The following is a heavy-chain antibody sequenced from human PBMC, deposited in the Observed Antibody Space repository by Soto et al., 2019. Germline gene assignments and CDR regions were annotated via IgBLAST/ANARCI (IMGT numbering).Heavy chain of an antibody. Sequence: PGGSLRLSCAASGFTFSSYAMHWVRQAPGQGLEWVALISYDGSNKYYADSVKGRFTSSRDNSKNTLYLQMNSLRPEDTAVYHCARDQGGTTLYYHGMDVWGQGTTVTVSS. D-gene: IGHD1-7*01. CDR2: ISYDGSNK. CDR3: ARDQGGTTLYYHGMDV. V-gene: IGHV3-30-3*01. J-gene: IGHJ6*02. CDR1: GFTFSSYA.